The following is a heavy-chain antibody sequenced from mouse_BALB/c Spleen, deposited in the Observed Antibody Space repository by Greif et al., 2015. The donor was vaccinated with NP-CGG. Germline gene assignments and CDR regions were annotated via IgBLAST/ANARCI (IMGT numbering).Heavy chain of an antibody. CDR3: ARRTGTEAMDY. CDR2: IYPGSGNT. D-gene: IGHD4-1*01. V-gene: IGHV1-84*02. J-gene: IGHJ4*01. Sequence: QVQLQHPGPELVKPGASVKISCKASGYTITDYYINWVKQKPAQGLEWIGWIYPGSGNTKYNEKFKGKATLTVDTSSSTAYMQLSSLTSEDTTVYFCARRTGTEAMDYWGQGTSVTVSS. CDR1: GYTITDYY.